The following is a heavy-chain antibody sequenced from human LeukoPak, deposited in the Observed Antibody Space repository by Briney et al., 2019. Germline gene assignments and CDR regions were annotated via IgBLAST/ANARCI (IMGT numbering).Heavy chain of an antibody. CDR2: ITSSSSYI. D-gene: IGHD2-2*02. CDR3: AKELQAIVVVPAAIGY. CDR1: GFTVRSNY. V-gene: IGHV3-21*04. J-gene: IGHJ4*02. Sequence: GGSLRLSCAVSGFTVRSNYMNWVRQAPGTGLEWVSSITSSSSYIYYADSVKGRFTISRDNAKNSLYLQMNSLRAEDTAVYYCAKELQAIVVVPAAIGYWGQGTLVTVSS.